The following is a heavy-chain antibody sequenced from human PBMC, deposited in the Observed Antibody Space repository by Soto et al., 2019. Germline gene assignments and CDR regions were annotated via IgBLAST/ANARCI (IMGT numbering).Heavy chain of an antibody. Sequence: EVQLLQSGGGLVQPGGSLRLSCAASGFAFRTYAMSWVRQAPGKGLEWVSAISGSGDNTYYTDPVEGRFTISRDNSENTLHLQMNSQRPEDTAIYYCWKDLKWGGGTFIDQGGQGTLVTVSS. CDR2: ISGSGDNT. CDR1: GFAFRTYA. J-gene: IGHJ4*02. CDR3: WKDLKWGGGTFIDQ. V-gene: IGHV3-23*01. D-gene: IGHD1-26*01.